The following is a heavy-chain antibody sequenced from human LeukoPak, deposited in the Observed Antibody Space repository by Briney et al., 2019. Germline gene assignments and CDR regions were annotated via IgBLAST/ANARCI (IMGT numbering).Heavy chain of an antibody. D-gene: IGHD3-3*01. J-gene: IGHJ6*03. V-gene: IGHV3-21*01. Sequence: GGSLRLSCAASGFTFSSYSMNWVRQAPGKGLEWVSGISGNGVNTYHADSVKGRFTISRDNAKNSLYLQMNSLRAEDTAVYYCARVEATYDFWSGYYPQYYYYYYMDVWGKGTTVTISS. CDR1: GFTFSSYS. CDR2: ISGNGVNT. CDR3: ARVEATYDFWSGYYPQYYYYYYMDV.